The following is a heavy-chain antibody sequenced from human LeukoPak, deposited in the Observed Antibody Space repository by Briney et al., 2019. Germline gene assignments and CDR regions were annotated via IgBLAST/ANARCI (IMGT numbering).Heavy chain of an antibody. Sequence: GGSLRLSCAASGFTVSSNYMSWVRQAPGKGLEWVSVIYSGGSTYYADSVKGRFTISRDNSKSTLYTQMNSLRAEDTAVYYCARAKPKNMVRGLIMRRESRYYFDYWGQGTLVTVSS. J-gene: IGHJ4*02. D-gene: IGHD3-10*01. CDR3: ARAKPKNMVRGLIMRRESRYYFDY. V-gene: IGHV3-53*01. CDR2: IYSGGST. CDR1: GFTVSSNY.